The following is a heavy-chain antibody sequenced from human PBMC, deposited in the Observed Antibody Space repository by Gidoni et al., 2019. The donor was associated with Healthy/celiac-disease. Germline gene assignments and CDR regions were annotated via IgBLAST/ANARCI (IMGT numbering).Heavy chain of an antibody. CDR3: ASASVAGPPDYAFDI. Sequence: QVQLVQAGAEVKKPGASVKVSCKAYGYTFTSYYMHWVRQAPGQGLEWMGIINPSGGSTSYAQKFQGRVTMTRDTSTSTVYMELSSLRSEDTAVYYCASASVAGPPDYAFDIWGQGTMVTVSS. V-gene: IGHV1-46*01. J-gene: IGHJ3*02. CDR2: INPSGGST. D-gene: IGHD6-19*01. CDR1: GYTFTSYY.